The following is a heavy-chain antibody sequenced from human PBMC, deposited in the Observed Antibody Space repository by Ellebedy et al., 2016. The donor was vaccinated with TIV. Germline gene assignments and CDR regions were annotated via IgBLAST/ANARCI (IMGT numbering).Heavy chain of an antibody. Sequence: GESLKISCAASGFTFSSYAMSWVRQAPGKGLEWVSAISGSGGSTYYADSVKGRFTIARDNSKNTQYLQMNRLRAEDTAVYYCANLRMASRPYWGQGTLVTVSS. J-gene: IGHJ4*02. CDR3: ANLRMASRPY. V-gene: IGHV3-23*01. CDR2: ISGSGGST. D-gene: IGHD5-24*01. CDR1: GFTFSSYA.